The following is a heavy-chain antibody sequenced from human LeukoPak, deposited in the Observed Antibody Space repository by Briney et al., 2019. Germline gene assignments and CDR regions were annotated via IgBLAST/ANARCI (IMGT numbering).Heavy chain of an antibody. CDR3: ARDHNDFWSGYYGMDV. J-gene: IGHJ6*02. V-gene: IGHV4-31*03. Sequence: SETLSLTCTVSGGSISSGGYYWSWIRQHPGKGLEWIGYIYYSGSTYYNPSLKSRVTISVDTSKNQFSLKLSSVTAADTAVYYCARDHNDFWSGYYGMDVWGQGTTVTVS. D-gene: IGHD3-3*01. CDR2: IYYSGST. CDR1: GGSISSGGYY.